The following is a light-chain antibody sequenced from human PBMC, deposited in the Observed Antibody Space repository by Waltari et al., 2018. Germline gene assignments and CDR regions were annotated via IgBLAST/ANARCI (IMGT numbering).Light chain of an antibody. CDR1: SGSVSVSHY. CDR2: STN. Sequence: QTVVTQEPSFSVSPGGTVTLTCGLRSGSVSVSHYPSWSQQTPGQPPRVLIFSTNTRSSGVPDRFSGSILGNKAALTITGAQADDEAAYYCVLYMSRDILFGGGTKLTVL. V-gene: IGLV8-61*01. CDR3: VLYMSRDIL. J-gene: IGLJ3*02.